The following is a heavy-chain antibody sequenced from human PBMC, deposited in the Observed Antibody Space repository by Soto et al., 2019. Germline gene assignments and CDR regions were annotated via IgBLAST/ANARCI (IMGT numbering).Heavy chain of an antibody. V-gene: IGHV3-30-3*01. CDR3: ARDSDSSGYNWFDP. Sequence: GGSLRLSCASSGFTFSSYAMHWVRQAPGKGLEWVAVISYDGSNKYYADSVKGRFTISRDNSKNTLYLQMNSLRAEDTAVYYCARDSDSSGYNWFDPWGQGTLVTVSS. CDR1: GFTFSSYA. CDR2: ISYDGSNK. J-gene: IGHJ5*02. D-gene: IGHD6-19*01.